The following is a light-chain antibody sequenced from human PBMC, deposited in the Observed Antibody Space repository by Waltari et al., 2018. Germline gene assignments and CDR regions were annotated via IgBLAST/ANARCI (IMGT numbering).Light chain of an antibody. V-gene: IGKV3-11*01. CDR2: DAS. J-gene: IGKJ2*01. CDR1: QSVSRS. Sequence: EIVLTQSPATLSVSPGERATLSCRASQSVSRSLAWYQQKPGQAPRLLIYDASKRATGIPARFSGSGSGTDFTLTIGGLEPEDFAVYYCQQRSDWPFTFGQGTKLEI. CDR3: QQRSDWPFT.